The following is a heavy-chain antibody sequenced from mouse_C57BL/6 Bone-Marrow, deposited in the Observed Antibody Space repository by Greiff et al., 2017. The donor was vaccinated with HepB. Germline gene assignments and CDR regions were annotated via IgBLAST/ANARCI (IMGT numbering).Heavy chain of an antibody. V-gene: IGHV1-82*01. CDR3: ASSRDYEDY. D-gene: IGHD2-4*01. Sequence: VQVVESGPELVKPGASVKISCKASGYAFSSSWMNWVKQRPGKGLEWIGRIYPGDGDTNYNGKFKGKATLTADKSSSTAYMQLSSLTSEDSAVYFCASSRDYEDYWGQGTTLTVSS. CDR1: GYAFSSSW. CDR2: IYPGDGDT. J-gene: IGHJ2*01.